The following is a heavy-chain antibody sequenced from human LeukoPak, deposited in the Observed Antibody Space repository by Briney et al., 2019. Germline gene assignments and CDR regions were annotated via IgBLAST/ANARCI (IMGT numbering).Heavy chain of an antibody. J-gene: IGHJ4*02. Sequence: PGGSLRLSCAASGFTFSSSAMSWVRQAPGKGLEWVAVISYDGSNKYYADSVKGRFTISRDNSKNTLYLQMNSLRAEDTAVYYCARETPYSNTWTDFDFWGQGTLVTVSS. CDR3: ARETPYSNTWTDFDF. D-gene: IGHD6-13*01. V-gene: IGHV3-30*04. CDR2: ISYDGSNK. CDR1: GFTFSSSA.